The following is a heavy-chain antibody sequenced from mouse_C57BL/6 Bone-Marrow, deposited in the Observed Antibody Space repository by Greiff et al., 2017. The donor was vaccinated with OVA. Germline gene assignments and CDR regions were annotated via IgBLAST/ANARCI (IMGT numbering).Heavy chain of an antibody. D-gene: IGHD2-3*01. J-gene: IGHJ1*03. CDR1: GYTFTSYW. Sequence: QVQLKQPGAELVKPGASVKLSCKASGYTFTSYWMQWVKQRPGQGLEWIGEIDPSDSYTNYNQKFKGKATLTVDTSSSTAYMQLSSLTSEDSAVYYCARDGYWYFDVWGTGTTVTVSS. V-gene: IGHV1-50*01. CDR2: IDPSDSYT. CDR3: ARDGYWYFDV.